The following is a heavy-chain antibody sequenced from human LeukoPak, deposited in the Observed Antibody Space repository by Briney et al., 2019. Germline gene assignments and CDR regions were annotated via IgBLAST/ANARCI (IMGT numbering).Heavy chain of an antibody. CDR3: ARGYSHNSGGWLDP. CDR1: GFTFSHYA. J-gene: IGHJ5*02. D-gene: IGHD5-12*01. Sequence: GGSLRLSCAVSGFTFSHYAMSWVRQAPGTGLEWVGGLTDSGDATYYADSVKGRLTISRDNSNSTLYLHISGLRGEDTAVYYCARGYSHNSGGWLDPWGQGTLVTVSS. V-gene: IGHV3-23*01. CDR2: LTDSGDAT.